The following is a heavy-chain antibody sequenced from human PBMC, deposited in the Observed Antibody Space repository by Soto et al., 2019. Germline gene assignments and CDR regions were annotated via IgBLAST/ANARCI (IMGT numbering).Heavy chain of an antibody. Sequence: PGGSLRLSCAASGFTFSSYWMSWVRQAPGKGLEWVANIKQDGSEKYYVDSVKGRFTISRDNAKNSLYLQMNSLRAEDTAVYYCAREGIVVVPAAVGGVDWFDPWGQGTLVTVSS. V-gene: IGHV3-7*01. CDR3: AREGIVVVPAAVGGVDWFDP. D-gene: IGHD2-2*01. CDR1: GFTFSSYW. CDR2: IKQDGSEK. J-gene: IGHJ5*02.